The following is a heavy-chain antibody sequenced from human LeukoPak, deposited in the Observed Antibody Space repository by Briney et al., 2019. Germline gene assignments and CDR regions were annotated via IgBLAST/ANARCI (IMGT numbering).Heavy chain of an antibody. D-gene: IGHD3-10*01. V-gene: IGHV1-8*01. J-gene: IGHJ3*02. CDR2: MNPNSGNT. CDR1: GYTFTSYD. Sequence: ASVKVSCKASGYTFTSYDINWVRQATGQGLEWMGWMNPNSGNTGYAQKFQGRVTMTRNTSISTAYMELSSLRSEDTAVYYCARGLNLITMVRGVAKGAFDIWGQGTMVTVSS. CDR3: ARGLNLITMVRGVAKGAFDI.